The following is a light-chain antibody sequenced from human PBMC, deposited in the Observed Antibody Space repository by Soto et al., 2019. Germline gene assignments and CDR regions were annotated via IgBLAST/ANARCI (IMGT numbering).Light chain of an antibody. CDR1: QSISTY. CDR2: GAS. J-gene: IGKJ4*01. V-gene: IGKV1-39*01. Sequence: DIQMTQSPSSRSASVGDRVTITCRASQSISTYLNWYQQKLGKAPKLLISGASSLQGGVPSRFSGSGSGTDFTLTISSLQPEDFATYYWQQGSFTLTFGGGTKLEIK. CDR3: QQGSFTLT.